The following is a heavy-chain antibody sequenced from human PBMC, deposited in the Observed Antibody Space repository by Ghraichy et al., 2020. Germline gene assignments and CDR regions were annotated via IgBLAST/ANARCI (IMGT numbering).Heavy chain of an antibody. CDR3: AHRSDLPYSYGPLFDY. CDR1: GFSLSTSGVG. J-gene: IGHJ4*02. D-gene: IGHD5-18*01. CDR2: IYWNDDK. V-gene: IGHV2-5*01. Sequence: SGPTLVKPTQTLTLTCTFSGFSLSTSGVGVGWIRQPPGKALEWLALIYWNDDKRYSPSLKSRLTITKDTSKNQVVLTMTNMDPVDTATYYCAHRSDLPYSYGPLFDYWGQGTLVTVSS.